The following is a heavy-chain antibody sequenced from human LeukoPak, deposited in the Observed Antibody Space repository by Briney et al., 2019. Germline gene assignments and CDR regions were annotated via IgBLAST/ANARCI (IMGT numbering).Heavy chain of an antibody. V-gene: IGHV4-38-2*02. CDR3: ARLVIP. Sequence: SETLSLTRTVSGFSISSDYYWGWIRQPPGKGLEWVGSVSHSGITYYNSSLKSRVTISVDTSKSQLSLKVNSVTAADTAVYYCARLVIPWGQGILVTVSS. D-gene: IGHD3-10*01. CDR1: GFSISSDYY. J-gene: IGHJ5*02. CDR2: VSHSGIT.